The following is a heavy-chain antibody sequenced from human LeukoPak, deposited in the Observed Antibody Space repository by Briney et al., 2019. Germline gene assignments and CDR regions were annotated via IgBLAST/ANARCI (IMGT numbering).Heavy chain of an antibody. CDR3: ARGGYGDYVWGSYRAKQDFDY. D-gene: IGHD3-16*02. Sequence: PSETLSLTCAVYGGSFSGYYWSWIRQPPGKGLEWIGEINHSGSTNYNPSLKSRVTISVDTSKNQFSLKLSSVTAADTAVYYCARGGYGDYVWGSYRAKQDFDYWGQGTLVTVSS. CDR1: GGSFSGYY. V-gene: IGHV4-34*01. J-gene: IGHJ4*02. CDR2: INHSGST.